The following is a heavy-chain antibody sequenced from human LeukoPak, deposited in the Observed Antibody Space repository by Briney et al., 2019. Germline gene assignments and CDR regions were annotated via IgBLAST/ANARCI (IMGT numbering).Heavy chain of an antibody. CDR2: IRGDENYS. CDR3: VRGTSAWKGVDY. CDR1: GFTFSSYW. J-gene: IGHJ4*02. Sequence: GGSLRLSCAASGFTFSSYWMHWVRQGPAKGLEWVAEIRGDENYSRYADSVKGRFTISRDNAKNTLHLQMNSLRDDDTVVYYCVRGTSAWKGVDYWGQGIQVIVSS. D-gene: IGHD6-19*01. V-gene: IGHV3-74*01.